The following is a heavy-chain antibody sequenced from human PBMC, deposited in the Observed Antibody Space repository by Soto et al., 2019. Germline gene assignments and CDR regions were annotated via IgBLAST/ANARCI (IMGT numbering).Heavy chain of an antibody. Sequence: PGGSLRLSCVTSGFTFTTYSMNWVRQAPGKGLEWVSGISGNGGQTYHADSVKGRFTISRDNSKNTLYLQMNSLRAEDTAVYYCAKDGWGAARHYWGQGTLVTVSS. CDR2: ISGNGGQT. CDR3: AKDGWGAARHY. V-gene: IGHV3-23*01. D-gene: IGHD6-6*01. J-gene: IGHJ4*02. CDR1: GFTFTTYS.